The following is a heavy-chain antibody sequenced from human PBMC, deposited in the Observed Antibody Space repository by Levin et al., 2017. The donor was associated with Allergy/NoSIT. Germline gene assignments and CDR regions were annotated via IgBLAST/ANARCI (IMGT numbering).Heavy chain of an antibody. D-gene: IGHD5-12*01. CDR1: GGSISSSSYY. CDR2: IYYSGST. J-gene: IGHJ4*02. CDR3: ARHVDYDIVAAYYFDY. Sequence: SQTLSLTCTVSGGSISSSSYYWGWIRQPPGKGLEWIGSIYYSGSTYYNPSLKSRVTISVDTSKNQFSLKLSSVTAADTAVYYCARHVDYDIVAAYYFDYWGQGTLVTVSS. V-gene: IGHV4-39*01.